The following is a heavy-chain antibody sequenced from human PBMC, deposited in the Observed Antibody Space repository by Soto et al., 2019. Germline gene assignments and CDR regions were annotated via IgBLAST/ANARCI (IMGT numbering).Heavy chain of an antibody. Sequence: QVQLVQSGAEVKKAGASLKVSCKASGYSFTSYGISWVRQAPGTGLEWVGWIFPYNGNTNYAKKLQDRVTMTTHTSTNTAYMELRSLRSDDTAVYYCARDQNRFYGMDVWGQGTTVNVSS. CDR1: GYSFTSYG. CDR3: ARDQNRFYGMDV. V-gene: IGHV1-18*01. J-gene: IGHJ6*02. CDR2: IFPYNGNT.